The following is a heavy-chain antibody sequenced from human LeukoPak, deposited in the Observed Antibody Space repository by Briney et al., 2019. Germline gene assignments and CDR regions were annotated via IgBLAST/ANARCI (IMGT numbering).Heavy chain of an antibody. V-gene: IGHV5-51*01. J-gene: IGHJ3*02. D-gene: IGHD1-26*01. CDR3: ARAGATTTDAFDI. CDR1: GYSFTSYW. Sequence: GESLKISCKGSGYSFTSYWIGWVRQMPGKGLEWMGIIYPSDSDTRYSPSFKGQVTILADKSISTAYLQWSSLQASDTAIYYCARAGATTTDAFDIWGQGTMVTVSS. CDR2: IYPSDSDT.